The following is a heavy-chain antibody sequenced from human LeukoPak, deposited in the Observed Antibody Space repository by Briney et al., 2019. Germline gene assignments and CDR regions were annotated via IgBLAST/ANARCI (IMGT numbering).Heavy chain of an antibody. Sequence: PGGSLRLSCAASGFTFSDYYMSWIRQAPGKGLEWVSYISSSGSTIYYADSVKGRFTISRDNAKNSLYLQMNSLRAEDTAVYYCARERGRRGYHDSSGYYMESSYWGQGTLVTVSS. CDR1: GFTFSDYY. CDR2: ISSSGSTI. CDR3: ARERGRRGYHDSSGYYMESSY. V-gene: IGHV3-11*01. J-gene: IGHJ4*02. D-gene: IGHD3-22*01.